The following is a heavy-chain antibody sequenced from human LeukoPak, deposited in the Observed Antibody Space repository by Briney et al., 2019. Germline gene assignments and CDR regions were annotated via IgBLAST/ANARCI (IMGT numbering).Heavy chain of an antibody. J-gene: IGHJ4*02. V-gene: IGHV3-23*01. CDR2: ISGSGGST. CDR3: ARGWLGSGLDY. D-gene: IGHD6-19*01. Sequence: PGGSLRLSCAASGFTFSSYSMNWVRQAPGKGLEWVSAISGSGGSTYYADSVKGRFTISRDNSKNTLYLQMNSLRAEDTAVYYCARGWLGSGLDYWGQGTLVTVSS. CDR1: GFTFSSYS.